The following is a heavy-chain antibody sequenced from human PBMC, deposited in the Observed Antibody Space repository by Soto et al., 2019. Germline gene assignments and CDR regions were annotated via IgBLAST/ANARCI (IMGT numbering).Heavy chain of an antibody. V-gene: IGHV1-69*01. J-gene: IGHJ3*01. CDR3: XXXXXXXXXXXXXXXXXXXX. Sequence: QVQLVQSGAEVKKPGSSVKVSCXAXGATFXXXGXSWVRQAPGQGLEWMGVIIGTLGTGNIAQRFQGRVTITADASTGTVYMELSGLRSEDTAXXXXXXXXXXXXXXXXXXXXXXXXXGXGTXVTVSS. CDR1: GATFXXXG. CDR2: IIGTLGTG.